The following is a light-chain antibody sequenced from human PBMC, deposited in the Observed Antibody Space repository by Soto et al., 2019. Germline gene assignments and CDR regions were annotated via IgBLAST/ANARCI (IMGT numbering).Light chain of an antibody. CDR3: QQYNSYSPT. V-gene: IGKV1-5*01. CDR1: QSISSW. Sequence: IRMAPSPSTPSASVGDRVTLTFRASQSISSWLAWYQQKPGKAPKLLIYDASSLESGVPSRFSGSGSGTEFTLTISSLQPDDFATYYCQQYNSYSPTFGQGTKVDIK. CDR2: DAS. J-gene: IGKJ1*01.